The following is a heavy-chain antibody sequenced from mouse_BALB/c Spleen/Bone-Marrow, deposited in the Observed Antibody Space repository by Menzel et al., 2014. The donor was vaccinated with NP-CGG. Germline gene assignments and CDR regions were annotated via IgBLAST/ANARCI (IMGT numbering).Heavy chain of an antibody. D-gene: IGHD2-3*01. V-gene: IGHV4-1*02. CDR1: GFDFSRYW. CDR3: SRLGYYGGFVY. J-gene: IGHJ3*01. CDR2: INPDSSTI. Sequence: EVQGVESGGGLVHPGGSLKLSCAASGFDFSRYWMGWVRQAPGKGLEWIGEINPDSSTINYTPSLKDKFIISRDNAKNTLYLQMSKVRSGDTALYYCSRLGYYGGFVYWGQGTLVTVSA.